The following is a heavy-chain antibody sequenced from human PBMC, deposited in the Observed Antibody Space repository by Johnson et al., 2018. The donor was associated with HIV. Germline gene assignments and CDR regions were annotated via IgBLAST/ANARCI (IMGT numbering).Heavy chain of an antibody. CDR2: IRYDGSKK. Sequence: QVQLVESGGGVVQPGGSLRLSCAASGFTFSSYGMHWVRQAPGKGLEWVAFIRYDGSKKYSADSVKGRFTISRDNSKNTLYLQMNSLKTEDTAVYYCTTDFSYYDSSGTGGDIWGQGTLVTVSS. V-gene: IGHV3-30*02. D-gene: IGHD3-22*01. CDR1: GFTFSSYG. CDR3: TTDFSYYDSSGTGGDI. J-gene: IGHJ3*02.